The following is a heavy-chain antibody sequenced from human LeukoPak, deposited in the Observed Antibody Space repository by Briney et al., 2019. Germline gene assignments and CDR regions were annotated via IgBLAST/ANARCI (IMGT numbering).Heavy chain of an antibody. J-gene: IGHJ4*02. Sequence: PSETLSLTCTVSGGSINSGGYYWSWIRQHPVKGLEWIGYIYYSGSTYYNPSLKSRVTISVDTSKNQFSLKLSSVTAADTAVYYCVMGSGQGFDYWGQGTLVTVSS. CDR3: VMGSGQGFDY. CDR2: IYYSGST. V-gene: IGHV4-31*03. D-gene: IGHD3-10*01. CDR1: GGSINSGGYY.